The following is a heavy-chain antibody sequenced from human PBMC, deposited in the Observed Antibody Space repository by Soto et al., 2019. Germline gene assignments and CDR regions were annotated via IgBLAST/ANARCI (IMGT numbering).Heavy chain of an antibody. D-gene: IGHD3-22*01. CDR3: VKGEYYYDSSGYYPFDY. CDR2: ISTNGGST. CDR1: GFTFGSYA. Sequence: GGSLRLSCSASGFTFGSYAMHWVRQAPGKCLEYVSSISTNGGSTHYADSVKGRFTISRDNSKNTQYLQMSSLRADDTAVYYCVKGEYYYDSSGYYPFDYWGHGTLVTVSS. J-gene: IGHJ4*01. V-gene: IGHV3-64D*06.